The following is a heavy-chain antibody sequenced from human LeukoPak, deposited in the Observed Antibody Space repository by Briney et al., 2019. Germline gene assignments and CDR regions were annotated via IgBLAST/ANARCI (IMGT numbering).Heavy chain of an antibody. Sequence: SVKVSCKASGGTFTSYAISWVRQAPGQGLEWRGGIIPIFGTANYAQKFQGRVTITADESTSTAYMELSSLRSEDTAVYYCAISYYDILTCFWGQGTLVTVSS. CDR2: IIPIFGTA. D-gene: IGHD3-9*01. CDR3: AISYYDILTCF. V-gene: IGHV1-69*01. J-gene: IGHJ4*02. CDR1: GGTFTSYA.